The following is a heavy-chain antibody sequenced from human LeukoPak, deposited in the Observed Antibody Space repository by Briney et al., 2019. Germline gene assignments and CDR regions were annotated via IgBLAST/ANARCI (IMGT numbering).Heavy chain of an antibody. J-gene: IGHJ1*01. Sequence: GGSLRLSCAASGFTFSSYGMHWVRQAPGKGLEWVAVISYDGSNKYYADSVKGRFTISRDNSKNTLYLQMNSLRVEDTAVYYCAKDKLQLGYCSSTSCYTEYFQHWGQGTLVTVSS. CDR1: GFTFSSYG. D-gene: IGHD2-2*02. V-gene: IGHV3-30*18. CDR3: AKDKLQLGYCSSTSCYTEYFQH. CDR2: ISYDGSNK.